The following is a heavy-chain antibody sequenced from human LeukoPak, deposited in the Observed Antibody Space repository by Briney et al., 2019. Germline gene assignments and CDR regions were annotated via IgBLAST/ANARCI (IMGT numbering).Heavy chain of an antibody. D-gene: IGHD3-16*01. V-gene: IGHV1-69*05. CDR1: GGTFSSYT. Sequence: SVKVSCKGSGGTFSSYTISWVRQAPGQGLEWMGMIIPIFGTANYAQKFQGRVTITTDESTSTAYMELSSLRSEDTAVYYCARDTAAVVTFGGVIPLGYWGQGTLVTASS. CDR2: IIPIFGTA. CDR3: ARDTAAVVTFGGVIPLGY. J-gene: IGHJ4*02.